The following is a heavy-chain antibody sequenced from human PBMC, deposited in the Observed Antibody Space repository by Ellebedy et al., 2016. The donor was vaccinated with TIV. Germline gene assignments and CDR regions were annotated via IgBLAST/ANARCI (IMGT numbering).Heavy chain of an antibody. CDR3: ARDQVSGWALGY. Sequence: GESLKISCAASGFTFPNFWMTWVRQSPGEGLEWVANIKHDGSEKYYMDSVKGRFTISRDNAKNSLYLQMNSLRAEDTAVYYCARDQVSGWALGYWGQGTLVTVS. CDR1: GFTFPNFW. CDR2: IKHDGSEK. D-gene: IGHD6-19*01. V-gene: IGHV3-7*01. J-gene: IGHJ4*02.